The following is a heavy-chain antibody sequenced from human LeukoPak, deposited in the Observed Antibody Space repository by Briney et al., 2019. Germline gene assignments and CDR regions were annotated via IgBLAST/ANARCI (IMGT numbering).Heavy chain of an antibody. V-gene: IGHV3-23*01. CDR1: GFTFTNYA. CDR2: ISASGGST. J-gene: IGHJ6*03. Sequence: GGSLRLSCEASGFTFTNYAMSGVRQAPGKGLEWVSAISASGGSTYYTDSVKGRFTISRDNSKNTLYLQMNSLRAEDTAVYYCAKSGYSGYGYYYYYMDVWGKGTTVTVSS. D-gene: IGHD5-12*01. CDR3: AKSGYSGYGYYYYYMDV.